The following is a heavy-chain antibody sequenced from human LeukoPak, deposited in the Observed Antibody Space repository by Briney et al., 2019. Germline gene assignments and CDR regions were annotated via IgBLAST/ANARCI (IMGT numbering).Heavy chain of an antibody. Sequence: PSETLSLTCTVSGGSISSYYWSWIRQPPGKGLEWIGYIYYSGSSNYNPSLKSRVTISVDTSKNQFSLKLSSVTAADTAVYYCAKFGGSGYYPAALDFWGQGTMVTVSS. CDR2: IYYSGSS. CDR1: GGSISSYY. V-gene: IGHV4-59*08. CDR3: AKFGGSGYYPAALDF. J-gene: IGHJ3*01. D-gene: IGHD3-22*01.